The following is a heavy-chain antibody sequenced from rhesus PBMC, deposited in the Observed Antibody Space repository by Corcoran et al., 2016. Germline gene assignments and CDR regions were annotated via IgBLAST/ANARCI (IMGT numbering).Heavy chain of an antibody. D-gene: IGHD2-15*01. CDR3: ARRGGKVLTAPNGY. CDR1: VGSFSISNW. V-gene: IGHV4-93*01. J-gene: IGHJ4*01. CDR2: IYDSGEST. Sequence: QLQLQESGPAVVKPSETLSLPSAVSVGSFSISNWWGWSRRPPGKGREGIGGIYDSGESTEYNPSLTSRVTISKDTSQIQFSLKLSSVTAADTSVYYCARRGGKVLTAPNGYWGQGVLVTVSS.